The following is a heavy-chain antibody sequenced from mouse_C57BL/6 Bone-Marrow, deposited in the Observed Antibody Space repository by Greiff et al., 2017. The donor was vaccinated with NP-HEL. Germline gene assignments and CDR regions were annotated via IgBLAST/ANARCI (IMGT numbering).Heavy chain of an antibody. CDR2: IYPGDGDT. CDR3: ARYGYYGSKP. Sequence: QVQLQQSGPELVKPGASVKISCKASGYAFSSSWMNWVKQRPGKGLEWIGRIYPGDGDTNYNGKFKGKATLTADKSSSTAYMQLSSLTSEDSAVYFCARYGYYGSKPGGQGTSVTVSS. CDR1: GYAFSSSW. V-gene: IGHV1-82*01. D-gene: IGHD1-1*01. J-gene: IGHJ4*01.